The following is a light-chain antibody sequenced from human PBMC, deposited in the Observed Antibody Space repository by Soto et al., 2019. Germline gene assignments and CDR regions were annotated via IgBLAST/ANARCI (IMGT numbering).Light chain of an antibody. J-gene: IGLJ1*01. Sequence: QSALTQPASVSGSPGQSITISCTGTSSDIGAYNFVSWYQQRPGKAPKLMISEVSNRPSGVSNRFSGSKSGNTASLTISGLQAEDEADYYCCSYGGTFYVFGTGTKVTVL. CDR1: SSDIGAYNF. CDR3: CSYGGTFYV. CDR2: EVS. V-gene: IGLV2-14*01.